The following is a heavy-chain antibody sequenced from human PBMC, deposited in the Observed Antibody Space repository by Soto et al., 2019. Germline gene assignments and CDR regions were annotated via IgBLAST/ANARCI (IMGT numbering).Heavy chain of an antibody. CDR1: GFTFDDYA. CDR2: INWNGADI. Sequence: EVQLVESGGGLVQPGGSLRLSCAASGFTFDDYAMHWVRQAPGKGLGWVSGINWNGADIGYADSVKGRFTISRDNAKNSLHLQMNSLRAEDTALYYCAKDESSTWYSGMEVWGQGTTVTVSS. CDR3: AKDESSTWYSGMEV. J-gene: IGHJ6*02. D-gene: IGHD6-13*01. V-gene: IGHV3-9*01.